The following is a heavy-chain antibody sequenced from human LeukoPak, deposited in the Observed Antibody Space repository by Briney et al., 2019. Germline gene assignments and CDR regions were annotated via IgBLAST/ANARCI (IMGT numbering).Heavy chain of an antibody. D-gene: IGHD3-10*01. CDR2: ISSSGSTI. J-gene: IGHJ4*02. V-gene: IGHV3-48*03. Sequence: GGSLRLSCAASGFTFSSYEMNWVRQAPGKGLEWVSYISSSGSTIYYADSVKGRFTISRDNAKNSLYLQMNSLRAEDTAVYYCARRVLLLYYFDYWGQGTLVTVSS. CDR3: ARRVLLLYYFDY. CDR1: GFTFSSYE.